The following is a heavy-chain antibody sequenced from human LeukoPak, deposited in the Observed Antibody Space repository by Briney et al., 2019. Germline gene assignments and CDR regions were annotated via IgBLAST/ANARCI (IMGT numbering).Heavy chain of an antibody. CDR1: GGSFIGYY. CDR2: IYHSVST. D-gene: IGHD3-16*01. V-gene: IGHV4-34*01. Sequence: SETLSLTCAVYGGSFIGYYWSWVRQPPGKGLEWIGEIYHSVSTNYNPSPKSRVTISVDTSKNQFSLKLSSLTAADTAVYYCAKALKPPDYGNYYYMDVWGKGTTVTVSS. J-gene: IGHJ6*03. CDR3: AKALKPPDYGNYYYMDV.